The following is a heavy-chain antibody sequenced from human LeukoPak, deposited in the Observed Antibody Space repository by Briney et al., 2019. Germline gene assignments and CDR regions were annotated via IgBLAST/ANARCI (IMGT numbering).Heavy chain of an antibody. CDR2: IEEDGGEK. CDR1: GFNFSSYW. CDR3: AREGGDIGDTGFDY. J-gene: IGHJ4*02. Sequence: GGSLRLSCATSGFNFSSYWMSWVRQAPGKGLEWVANIEEDGGEKYYVDSVKGRFIISRDNAKNSLYLQMNSLRAEDTAVYYCAREGGDIGDTGFDYWGQGTLVTVSS. D-gene: IGHD2-15*01. V-gene: IGHV3-7*01.